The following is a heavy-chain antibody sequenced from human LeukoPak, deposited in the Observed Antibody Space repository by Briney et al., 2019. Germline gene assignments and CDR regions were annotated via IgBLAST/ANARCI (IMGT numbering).Heavy chain of an antibody. V-gene: IGHV4-38-2*02. Sequence: PSETLSLTCTVSGYSISSGYYWGWIRQPPGKGLEWIGSIYHSGSTYYNPSLKSRVTISVDTSENQFSLKLSSVTAADTAVYYCARVAAVYFQHWGQGTLVTVSS. CDR1: GYSISSGYY. CDR3: ARVAAVYFQH. D-gene: IGHD6-13*01. J-gene: IGHJ1*01. CDR2: IYHSGST.